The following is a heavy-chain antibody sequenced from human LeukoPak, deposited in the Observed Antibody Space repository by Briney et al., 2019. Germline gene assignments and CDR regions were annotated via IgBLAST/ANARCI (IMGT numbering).Heavy chain of an antibody. J-gene: IGHJ2*01. CDR3: ARLRSDSSELYFDL. Sequence: ASETLSLTCTVSGGSISSYYWSWLRQPPGKGLEWIGYIYYSGSTNYNPSLESRITVSVDTSKNQFSLRLSSVTAAATAVYFCARLRSDSSELYFDLWGRGTLVTVSS. CDR2: IYYSGST. D-gene: IGHD6-6*01. CDR1: GGSISSYY. V-gene: IGHV4-59*01.